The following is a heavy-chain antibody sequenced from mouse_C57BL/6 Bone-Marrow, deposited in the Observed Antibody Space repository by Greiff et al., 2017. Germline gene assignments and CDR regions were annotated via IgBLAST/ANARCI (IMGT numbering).Heavy chain of an antibody. V-gene: IGHV14-4*01. J-gene: IGHJ2*01. CDR3: TITTVTHY. CDR1: GFNIKDDY. Sequence: EVMLVESGAELVRPGASVKLSCTASGFNIKDDYMHWVKQRPEQGLEWIGWIDPENGDTEYASKFQGKATITADTSSNTAYLQLSSLTSEDTAVYYCTITTVTHYWGQGTTLTVSS. CDR2: IDPENGDT. D-gene: IGHD1-2*01.